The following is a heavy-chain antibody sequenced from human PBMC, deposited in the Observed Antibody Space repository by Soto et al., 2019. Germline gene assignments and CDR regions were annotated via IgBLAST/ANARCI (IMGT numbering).Heavy chain of an antibody. D-gene: IGHD6-19*01. V-gene: IGHV3-48*02. CDR2: ISSSSSTI. CDR1: GFTFSSYS. CDR3: ARSVSIAVAGYDY. Sequence: EVPLVESGGGLVQPGGSLRRSCSASGFTFSSYSMNWVRQAPGKGLEWVSYISSSSSTIYYADSVKGRFTISRDNAKNSLYLQMHSLRDEDTAVYYCARSVSIAVAGYDYWGQGTLVTVSS. J-gene: IGHJ4*02.